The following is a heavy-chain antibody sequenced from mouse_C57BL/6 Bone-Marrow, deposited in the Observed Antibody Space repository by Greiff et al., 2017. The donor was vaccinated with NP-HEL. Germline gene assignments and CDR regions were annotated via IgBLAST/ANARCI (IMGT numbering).Heavy chain of an antibody. CDR3: ARGQAQAYYAMDY. D-gene: IGHD3-2*02. V-gene: IGHV1-78*01. CDR2: IYPRDGST. CDR1: GYTFTDHT. J-gene: IGHJ4*01. Sequence: VKLQESDAELVKPGASVKISCKVSGYTFTDHTIHWMKQRPEQGLEWIGYIYPRDGSTKYNEKFKGKATLTADKSSSTAYMQLNSLTSEDSAVYFCARGQAQAYYAMDYWGQGTSVTVSS.